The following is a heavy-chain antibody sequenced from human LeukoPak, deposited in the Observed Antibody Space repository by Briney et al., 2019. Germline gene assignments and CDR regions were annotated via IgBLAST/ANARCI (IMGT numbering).Heavy chain of an antibody. CDR3: ARQGDNSKWYVWFDP. CDR2: IYSSGIT. J-gene: IGHJ5*02. CDR1: GGSISNYY. V-gene: IGHV4-59*08. D-gene: IGHD2-15*01. Sequence: SETLSLTCTVSGGSISNYYWSWIRQPPGKGLEWIGYIYSSGITNYNPSLKSRVTISVDTSKNQFSLELRSVTAADTAVYYCARQGDNSKWYVWFDPWGQGTLVTVSS.